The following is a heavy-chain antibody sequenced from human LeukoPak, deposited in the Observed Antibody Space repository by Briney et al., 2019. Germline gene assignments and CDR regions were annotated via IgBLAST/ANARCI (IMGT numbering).Heavy chain of an antibody. J-gene: IGHJ5*02. CDR1: RFTFSSYV. Sequence: PGGSLRLSCAASRFTFSSYVMSWVRQAPGKGLEWVSAISDSGGSTYYADSVKGRFTISRDNSKNTLYLQMNSLRADDTAVYYCAKGGLVHRFDPWGQGTLVTVSS. CDR2: ISDSGGST. CDR3: AKGGLVHRFDP. V-gene: IGHV3-23*01.